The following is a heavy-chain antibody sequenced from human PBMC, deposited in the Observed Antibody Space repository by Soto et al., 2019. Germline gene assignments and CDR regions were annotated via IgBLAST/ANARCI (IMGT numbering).Heavy chain of an antibody. CDR1: GGSISSYY. J-gene: IGHJ2*01. D-gene: IGHD3-22*01. CDR2: IYYSGST. Sequence: SETLSLTCTVSGGSISSYYWSWIRQPPGKGLEWIGYIYYSGSTNYNPSLKSRVTISVDTSKNQFSLKLSSVTAADTAVYYCASSPPDSGWGWYFDLWGRGTLVTVSS. CDR3: ASSPPDSGWGWYFDL. V-gene: IGHV4-59*08.